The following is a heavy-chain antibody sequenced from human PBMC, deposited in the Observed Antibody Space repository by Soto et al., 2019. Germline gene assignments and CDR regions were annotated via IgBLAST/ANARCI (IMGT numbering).Heavy chain of an antibody. Sequence: QLMQSRAEVKKPGESLRISCKGSGYSFTFYWIGWVRQMPGKGLEWMGIVNPGDSDTRYSPSFQGQVTISADTSISTAYMQWSSLRASDTAMYYSARLNGGNYYYGMDVWGQGTTVTVSS. CDR3: ARLNGGNYYYGMDV. V-gene: IGHV5-51*01. D-gene: IGHD3-16*01. J-gene: IGHJ6*02. CDR2: VNPGDSDT. CDR1: GYSFTFYW.